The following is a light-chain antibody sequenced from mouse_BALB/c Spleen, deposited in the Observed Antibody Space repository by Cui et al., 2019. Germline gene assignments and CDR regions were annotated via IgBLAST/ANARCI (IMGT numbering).Light chain of an antibody. CDR2: STS. V-gene: IGKV4-74*01. J-gene: IGKJ2*01. CDR1: SSVSTNY. Sequence: QIVLTQSPAIMSASQGERVTMTCTASSSVSTNYLHWYQQKPRSSPKLWIYSTSNLASGVPPRFSGSGSGTSYSHTISSMEAEDAATYYCHQYHRSPYTFGGGTKLEIK. CDR3: HQYHRSPYT.